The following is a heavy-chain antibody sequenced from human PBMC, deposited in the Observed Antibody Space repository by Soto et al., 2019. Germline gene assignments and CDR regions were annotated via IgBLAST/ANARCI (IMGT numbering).Heavy chain of an antibody. V-gene: IGHV2-5*02. J-gene: IGHJ4*02. CDR3: AHATYSSGWQFAS. CDR1: GFSLTTSGVG. CDR2: IYWDDDK. D-gene: IGHD6-19*01. Sequence: QITLRESGPTLVKPTQTLTLTCTFSGFSLTTSGVGVCWIRQPPVKALEWLALIYWDDDKGYNPSLKTRLTITKDTSKNQVVLTMTNMDPVDQGTYYCAHATYSSGWQFASWGQGALVAVSS.